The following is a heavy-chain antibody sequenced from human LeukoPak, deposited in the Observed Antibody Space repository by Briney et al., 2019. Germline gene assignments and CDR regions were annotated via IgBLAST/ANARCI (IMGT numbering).Heavy chain of an antibody. J-gene: IGHJ6*04. V-gene: IGHV3-23*01. CDR1: GFTFSSSA. CDR3: AELGITMIGGV. CDR2: ISGSGDRT. D-gene: IGHD3-10*02. Sequence: GGTLRLSCAASGFTFSSSAMSWVRQAPGKGLQWVSSISGSGDRTYYADSVKGRFTISRDNSKNTLYLQMNSLRAEDTAVYYCAELGITMIGGVWGKGTTVTISS.